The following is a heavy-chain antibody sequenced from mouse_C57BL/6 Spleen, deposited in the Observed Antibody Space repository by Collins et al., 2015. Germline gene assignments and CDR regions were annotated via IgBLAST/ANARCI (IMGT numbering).Heavy chain of an antibody. CDR2: ISSGSSTI. J-gene: IGHJ2*01. V-gene: IGHV5-17*02. Sequence: DVQLVESGGGLVQPGGSRKLSCAASGFTFSSFGMHWVRQAPEKGLEWVAYISSGSSTIYYADTVKGRFTISRDNPKNTLFLQMTSLRSEDTAMYYCARSGYGNYYFDYWGQGTTLTVSS. CDR1: GFTFSSFG. D-gene: IGHD2-10*02. CDR3: ARSGYGNYYFDY.